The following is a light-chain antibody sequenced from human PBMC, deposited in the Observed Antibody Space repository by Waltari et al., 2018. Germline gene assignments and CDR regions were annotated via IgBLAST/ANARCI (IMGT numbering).Light chain of an antibody. V-gene: IGLV1-51*02. Sequence: QSVLTQPPSVSAAPGQRVTISSSAGSPNMGNNYVSWYRQFPGTAPKLLIYENSERPSGIPGRFSGSKSGTSATLDITGLQAGDEADYYCGTWDSSLSGAVFGGGTHLTVL. J-gene: IGLJ7*01. CDR2: ENS. CDR1: SPNMGNNY. CDR3: GTWDSSLSGAV.